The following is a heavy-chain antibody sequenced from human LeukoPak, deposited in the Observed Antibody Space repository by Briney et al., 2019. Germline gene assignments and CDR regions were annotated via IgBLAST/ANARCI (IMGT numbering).Heavy chain of an antibody. J-gene: IGHJ4*02. CDR2: INPNSGGT. CDR1: GYTFTGYY. V-gene: IGHV1-2*02. Sequence: ASVKVSCKASGYTFTGYYMHWVRQAPGQGLEWMGWINPNSGGTNYAQKFQGRVTMTRDTSISTAYMELSRLRSDDTAVYYCAREDYGDYGRGPFDYWGQGTLVTVSS. D-gene: IGHD4-17*01. CDR3: AREDYGDYGRGPFDY.